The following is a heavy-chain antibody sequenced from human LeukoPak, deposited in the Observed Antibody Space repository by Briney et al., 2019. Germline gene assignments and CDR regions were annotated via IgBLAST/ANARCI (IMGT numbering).Heavy chain of an antibody. Sequence: GGSLRLSCAASGFTLSNNYMTWVRQAPGEGLEWVSVISRGGTRSYADSVKGRFTISRDNSNNTVYVQMNSLRAEDTAVYYCASLNDYGSFFDYWGQGTLVTVSS. V-gene: IGHV3-66*01. J-gene: IGHJ4*02. CDR1: GFTLSNNY. CDR3: ASLNDYGSFFDY. D-gene: IGHD4-17*01. CDR2: ISRGGTR.